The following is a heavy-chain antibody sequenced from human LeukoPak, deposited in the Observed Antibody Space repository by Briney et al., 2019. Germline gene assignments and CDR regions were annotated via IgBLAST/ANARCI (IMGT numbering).Heavy chain of an antibody. CDR2: IGGPDDT. V-gene: IGHV3-23*01. CDR1: GFSFNIHA. CDR3: AKDATPRNSVWDYFDY. Sequence: GGSLRLSCAASGFSFNIHAMTWVRQAPGKGLEWVAVIGGPDDTHYADSVKGRFAVSRDDSTNTVLLQMNSLRADDSAIYYCAKDATPRNSVWDYFDYWGQGTLVTVSS. J-gene: IGHJ4*02. D-gene: IGHD7-27*01.